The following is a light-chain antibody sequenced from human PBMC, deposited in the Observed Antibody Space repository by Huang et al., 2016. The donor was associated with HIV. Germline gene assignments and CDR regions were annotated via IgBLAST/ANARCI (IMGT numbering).Light chain of an antibody. J-gene: IGKJ4*01. V-gene: IGKV3-15*01. CDR1: HIVNIN. CDR3: QQYDNWPLT. CDR2: VAS. Sequence: DIVMTQSPATLSVFPGERATLSCRASHIVNINLACYQQKPGQAPRRLIYVASTRATGMPARVHGGGSGMEVTLTISSLQSEDFALYYCQQYDNWPLTFGGGTKVEIK.